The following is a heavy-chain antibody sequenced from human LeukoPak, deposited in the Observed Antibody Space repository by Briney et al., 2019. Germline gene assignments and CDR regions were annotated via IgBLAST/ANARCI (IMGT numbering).Heavy chain of an antibody. D-gene: IGHD3-22*01. J-gene: IGHJ4*02. CDR2: IRYDGSNK. CDR1: GFTFDDYW. V-gene: IGHV3-30*02. Sequence: GGSLRLSCGASGFTFDDYWMSWVRQAPGQGLEWVAFIRYDGSNKYYADSVKGRFTISRDNSKNTLNLQMNSLRAEDTAVYYCAKDPTHYRVWDYYETIGLSYWGQGTLVTVSS. CDR3: AKDPTHYRVWDYYETIGLSY.